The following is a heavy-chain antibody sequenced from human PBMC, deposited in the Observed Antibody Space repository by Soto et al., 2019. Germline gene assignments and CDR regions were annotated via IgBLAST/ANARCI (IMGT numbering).Heavy chain of an antibody. J-gene: IGHJ6*02. V-gene: IGHV1-69*13. D-gene: IGHD2-21*01. CDR2: IIPRFVTP. Sequence: SVKVSCKTSGGTFSNFAISWVRLAPGQGLEWMGVIIPRFVTPTYAQRLQGRVSITADESTSTAYMELSSLRSEDTAVYYCARDRVMRGNSYYYGMDVWGQGTTVTVSS. CDR1: GGTFSNFA. CDR3: ARDRVMRGNSYYYGMDV.